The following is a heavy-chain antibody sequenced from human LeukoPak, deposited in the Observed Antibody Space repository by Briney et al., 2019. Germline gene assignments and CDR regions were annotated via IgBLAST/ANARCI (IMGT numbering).Heavy chain of an antibody. CDR2: ISGSGGST. D-gene: IGHD2-8*01. J-gene: IGHJ4*02. CDR1: GFTVSSNY. CDR3: AKVGLAGVTLYFDY. V-gene: IGHV3-23*01. Sequence: GGSLRLSCAASGFTVSSNYMSWVRQAPGKGLEWVSSISGSGGSTNYADSVKGRFTISRDNSKNTVYLQMNSLRAEDTAIYYCAKVGLAGVTLYFDYWGQGTLVTVSS.